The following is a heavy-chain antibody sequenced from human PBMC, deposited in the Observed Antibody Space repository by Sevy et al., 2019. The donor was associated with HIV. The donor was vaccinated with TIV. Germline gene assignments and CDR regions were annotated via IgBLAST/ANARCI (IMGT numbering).Heavy chain of an antibody. CDR2: ISYDGSNK. CDR3: ARDQHDYAGNLRTGWFDP. CDR1: GFTFSSYA. Sequence: GGSLRLSCAASGFTFSSYAMHWVRQAPGKGLEWVAVISYDGSNKYYADSVKGRFTISRDNSKNTLYLQVKSLRTEDTTVYYCARDQHDYAGNLRTGWFDPWGQGTLVTVSS. D-gene: IGHD4-17*01. V-gene: IGHV3-30-3*01. J-gene: IGHJ5*02.